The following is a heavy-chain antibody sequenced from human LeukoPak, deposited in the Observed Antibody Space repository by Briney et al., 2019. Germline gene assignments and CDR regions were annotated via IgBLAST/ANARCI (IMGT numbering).Heavy chain of an antibody. CDR3: TTDFALIVGSGKFDY. V-gene: IGHV3-15*01. CDR1: GFTFTNAW. D-gene: IGHD3-10*01. CDR2: IKSKTDGGTT. J-gene: IGHJ4*02. Sequence: GGSLRLSCAASGFTFTNAWMSWVRQAPGKGLEWVGRIKSKTDGGTTDYAAPVKGRFTISRDDSKNTLYLQMNSLKTEDTAVHYCTTDFALIVGSGKFDYWGQGTLVTVSS.